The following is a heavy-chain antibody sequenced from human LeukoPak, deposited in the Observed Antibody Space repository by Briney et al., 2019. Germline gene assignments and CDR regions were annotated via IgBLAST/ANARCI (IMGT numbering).Heavy chain of an antibody. D-gene: IGHD5-18*01. J-gene: IGHJ3*02. Sequence: GGSLRLSCVASGSIFSYYEMNWVRQAPGKGLEWVSYISSSGGTIFYADSVKGRFTISRDSAKNSVYLQMNSLRVEYTTVYYCAITRVAVQLWFAFDIWGQGTLVTVSS. V-gene: IGHV3-48*03. CDR2: ISSSGGTI. CDR1: GSIFSYYE. CDR3: AITRVAVQLWFAFDI.